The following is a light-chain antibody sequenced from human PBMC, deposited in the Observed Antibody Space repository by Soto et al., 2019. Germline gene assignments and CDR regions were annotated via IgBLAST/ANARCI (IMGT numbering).Light chain of an antibody. CDR1: NSDVGNSDY. CDR2: QVS. Sequence: QSALTQPDSVSGPPGQSITISCNGTNSDVGNSDYVSWYQPHPGKAPKLMIFQVSNRPSGISDRFSGSKSGNTASLTISGLQAEDDAYYHCSSYTDSSTLFVFGTGSNVTVL. V-gene: IGLV2-14*01. CDR3: SSYTDSSTLFV. J-gene: IGLJ1*01.